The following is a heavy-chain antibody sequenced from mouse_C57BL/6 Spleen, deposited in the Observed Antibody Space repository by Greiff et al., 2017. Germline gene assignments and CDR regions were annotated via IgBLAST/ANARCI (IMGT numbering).Heavy chain of an antibody. CDR2: INPYNGGT. D-gene: IGHD1-1*01. CDR1: GYTFTDYY. V-gene: IGHV1-19*01. J-gene: IGHJ2*01. Sequence: VQLQQSGPVLVKPGASVKMSCKASGYTFTDYYMNWVKQSHGKSLEWIGVINPYNGGTSSNQKFKGKATLTVDKSSSTAYMELNSLTSEDSAVYYCARSLYGGVYLDYWGQGTTLTVSS. CDR3: ARSLYGGVYLDY.